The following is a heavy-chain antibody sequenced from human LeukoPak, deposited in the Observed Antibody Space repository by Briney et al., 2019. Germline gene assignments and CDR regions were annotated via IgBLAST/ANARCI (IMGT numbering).Heavy chain of an antibody. J-gene: IGHJ4*02. V-gene: IGHV4-34*01. CDR2: INHSGGT. Sequence: SETLSLTCAVYGGSFSGYYWSWIRQPPGKGLEWIGEINHSGGTNYNPSLKSRVTISVDTSKNQFSLKLSSVTAADTAVYYCARGASVAGPLFDCWGQGTLVTVSS. D-gene: IGHD6-19*01. CDR1: GGSFSGYY. CDR3: ARGASVAGPLFDC.